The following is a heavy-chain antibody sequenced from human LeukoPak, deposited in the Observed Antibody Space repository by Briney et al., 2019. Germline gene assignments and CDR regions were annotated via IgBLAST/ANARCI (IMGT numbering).Heavy chain of an antibody. CDR1: GFIFSNAW. CDR3: TTDHDYGDYAPQVA. D-gene: IGHD4-17*01. V-gene: IGHV3-15*01. J-gene: IGHJ5*02. CDR2: IKSKTDGETT. Sequence: SGGSLRLSCVVSGFIFSNAWLTWVRQAPGKGLERVGRIKSKTDGETTDYAAPVKGRFTISRDDSKNTLYLQMNSLKTEDTAVYYCTTDHDYGDYAPQVAWGQGTLVTVSS.